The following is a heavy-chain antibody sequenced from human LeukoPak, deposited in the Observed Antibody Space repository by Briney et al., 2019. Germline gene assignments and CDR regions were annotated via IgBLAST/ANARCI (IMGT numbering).Heavy chain of an antibody. J-gene: IGHJ3*02. CDR1: GGTFSSYA. CDR3: ARASPSNDAFDI. D-gene: IGHD1-1*01. CDR2: IIPILGIA. Sequence: SVKVSCKASGGTFSSYAISWVRQAPGQGLEWMGRIIPILGIANYAQKFQGRVTITADKSTSTAYMELSSLRSEDAAVYYCARASPSNDAFDIWGQGTMVTVSS. V-gene: IGHV1-69*04.